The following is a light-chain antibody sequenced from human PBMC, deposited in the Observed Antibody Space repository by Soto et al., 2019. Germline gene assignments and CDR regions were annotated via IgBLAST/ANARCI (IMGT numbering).Light chain of an antibody. V-gene: IGKV4-1*01. CDR3: QQYFSTPLT. CDR2: WAS. CDR1: QNGLHSSNKKNS. Sequence: DFVMTQSPDSLAVSLGERATINCKSSQNGLHSSNKKNSLAWYQQKPGQPPQLVIYWASTRKSGVPDRFSGSGSGTACTLTIGSVQAEDVAVYYCQQYFSTPLTFGPGTRVDI. J-gene: IGKJ3*01.